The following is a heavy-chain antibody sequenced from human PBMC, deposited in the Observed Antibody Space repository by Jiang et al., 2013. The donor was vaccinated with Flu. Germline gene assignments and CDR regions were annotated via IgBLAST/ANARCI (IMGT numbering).Heavy chain of an antibody. CDR3: ARDSRWSYDSSGYYQLDY. D-gene: IGHD3-22*01. V-gene: IGHV1-18*01. CDR1: GYTFTSYG. Sequence: AEVKKPGASVKVSCKASGYTFTSYGISWVRQAPGQGLEWMGWISAYNGNTNYAQKLQGRVTMTTDTSTSTAYMELRSLRSDDTAVYYCARDSRWSYDSSGYYQLDYWGQGTLVTVSS. CDR2: ISAYNGNT. J-gene: IGHJ4*02.